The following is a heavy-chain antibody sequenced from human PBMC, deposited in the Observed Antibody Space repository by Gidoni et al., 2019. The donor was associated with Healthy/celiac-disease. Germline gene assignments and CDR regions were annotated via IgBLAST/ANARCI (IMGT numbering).Heavy chain of an antibody. CDR2: INHSGST. Sequence: QVQLQQWGAGLLKPSETLSLTCAVYGGSFSGYYWSWIRQPPGKGLEWIGEINHSGSTNYNPSLKSRVTISVDTSKNQFSLKLSSVTAADTAVYYCARGWNSGGYVDYWGQGTLVTVSS. V-gene: IGHV4-34*01. CDR1: GGSFSGYY. CDR3: ARGWNSGGYVDY. J-gene: IGHJ4*02. D-gene: IGHD1-7*01.